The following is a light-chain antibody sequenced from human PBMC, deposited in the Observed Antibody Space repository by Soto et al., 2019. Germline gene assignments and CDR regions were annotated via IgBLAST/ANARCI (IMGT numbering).Light chain of an antibody. Sequence: DIQMTQSPSSLSASVGDRVTITCRASQAISNYLAWYQQKPGKVPKLLIYAASTLQSGVPSRFSGSGSGTDFTLTISSLQPEDVATYYCQKYNGVPLTFGGGTTVEIK. CDR2: AAS. CDR1: QAISNY. CDR3: QKYNGVPLT. J-gene: IGKJ4*01. V-gene: IGKV1-27*01.